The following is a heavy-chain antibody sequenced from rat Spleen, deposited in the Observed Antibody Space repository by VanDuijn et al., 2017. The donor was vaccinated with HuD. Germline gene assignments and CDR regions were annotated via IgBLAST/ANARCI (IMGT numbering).Heavy chain of an antibody. CDR3: TRDSQLGAPFDY. CDR1: GFTFNNYW. V-gene: IGHV5-31*01. D-gene: IGHD5-1*01. Sequence: EVQLVESGGGLVQPGRSLKLSCAASGFTFNNYWMTWIRQAPGKGLEWVASITNTGGSTYYPDSVKGRFTISRDNAQNTLYLQMNSLRSEDTATYYCTRDSQLGAPFDYWGQGVMVTVSS. CDR2: ITNTGGST. J-gene: IGHJ2*01.